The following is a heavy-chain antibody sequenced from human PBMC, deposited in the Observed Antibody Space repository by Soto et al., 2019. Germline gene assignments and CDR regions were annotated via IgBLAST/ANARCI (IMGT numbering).Heavy chain of an antibody. D-gene: IGHD3-10*01. V-gene: IGHV1-18*04. CDR2: ISPWKGNT. Sequence: ASVKVSCKSSGYNFMPYGVNWVRQAPGQGLEWMGWISPWKGNTNYAQSFQGRVTMTTDTSTSTAYMELRSLTSDDTAVYYCARDLDPSGSYYTDYWGPGTLVTVSS. CDR1: GYNFMPYG. J-gene: IGHJ4*02. CDR3: ARDLDPSGSYYTDY.